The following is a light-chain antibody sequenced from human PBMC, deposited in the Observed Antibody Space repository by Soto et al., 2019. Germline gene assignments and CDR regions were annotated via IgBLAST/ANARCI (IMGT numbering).Light chain of an antibody. CDR2: DAS. J-gene: IGKJ5*01. V-gene: IGKV3-11*01. CDR3: QQRSNWPIT. CDR1: QSVSSY. Sequence: EIVLTQSPATRALSPGERSTLSCRACQSVSSYLAWYQQKPGQAPSLLIYDASNRATGIRARFSGSGSGTDFTLTISSLEPEDFAVYYCQQRSNWPITFGQGTRLEIK.